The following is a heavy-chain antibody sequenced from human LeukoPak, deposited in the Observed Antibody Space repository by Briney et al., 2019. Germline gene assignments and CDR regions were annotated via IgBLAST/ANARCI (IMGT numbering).Heavy chain of an antibody. CDR1: GFTFSSYA. V-gene: IGHV3-23*01. D-gene: IGHD5-18*01. Sequence: GGSLRLSCAAPGFTFSSYAMSWVRQAPGKGLEWVLAISGSGGSTYYADSVKGRFTISRDNAKNSLYLQMNSLRAEDTAVYYCASGSIQLWPDDAFDIWGQGTMVTVSS. CDR3: ASGSIQLWPDDAFDI. J-gene: IGHJ3*02. CDR2: ISGSGGST.